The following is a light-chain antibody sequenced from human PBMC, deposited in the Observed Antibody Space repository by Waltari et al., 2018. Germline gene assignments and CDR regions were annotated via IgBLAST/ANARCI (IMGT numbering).Light chain of an antibody. J-gene: IGLJ3*02. CDR2: EVT. CDR3: SSYTSSTTLV. Sequence: QSALTQPASVSGSPGQSITIPCPGPSSAVGGFNSVSWYQQHPGKAPKLIFYEVTNRPSGVSNRFSGSKSGNTASLTISGLQAEDEADYYCSSYTSSTTLVFGGGTKLTVL. V-gene: IGLV2-14*01. CDR1: SSAVGGFNS.